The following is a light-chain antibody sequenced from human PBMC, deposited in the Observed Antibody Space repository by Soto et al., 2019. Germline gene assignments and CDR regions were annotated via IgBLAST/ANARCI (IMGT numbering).Light chain of an antibody. CDR3: CSYAGDGSYVI. CDR1: SADVSSSNF. Sequence: QSALTQPASVSGSPGQSITISCTGISADVSSSNFVSWYQQHPGKAPKFMIYEVNKRPSGVSSRFSGSKSGNTASLTISGLQAEDEADYYCCSYAGDGSYVIFGGGTKLTVL. CDR2: EVN. J-gene: IGLJ2*01. V-gene: IGLV2-23*02.